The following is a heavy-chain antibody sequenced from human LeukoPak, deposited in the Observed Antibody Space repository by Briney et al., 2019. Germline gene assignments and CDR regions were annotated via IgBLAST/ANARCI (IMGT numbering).Heavy chain of an antibody. Sequence: PSETLSLTCSVSGGSISTPGYYWGWIRQPPGKGLDCIGSIYSSGSTYYNPSLKSRATISVDTSKNQFSLKSNFVTAADTAVYHCAKLRGYSYGYIDYWGQGTLVTVAS. CDR3: AKLRGYSYGYIDY. V-gene: IGHV4-39*01. CDR2: IYSSGST. J-gene: IGHJ4*02. D-gene: IGHD5-18*01. CDR1: GGSISTPGYY.